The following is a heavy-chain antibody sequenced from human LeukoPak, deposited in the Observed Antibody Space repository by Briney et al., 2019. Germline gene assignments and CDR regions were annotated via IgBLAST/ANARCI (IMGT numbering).Heavy chain of an antibody. J-gene: IGHJ4*02. Sequence: SETLSLTCTVSGYSISSGYYWGWIRQPPGKGLEWIGYIYNSGSTNYNPSLKSRVSMFVDTSKNQFSLILTSVTAADTAVYYCARQTGVGLFILPGGQGTLVTVSS. CDR1: GYSISSGYY. CDR3: ARQTGVGLFILP. V-gene: IGHV4-38-2*02. D-gene: IGHD3-3*01. CDR2: IYNSGST.